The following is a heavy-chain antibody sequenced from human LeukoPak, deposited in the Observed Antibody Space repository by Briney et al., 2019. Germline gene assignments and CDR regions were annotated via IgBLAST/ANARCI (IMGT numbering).Heavy chain of an antibody. CDR3: AARGVYAIYYFDY. CDR2: ISSSSSTI. Sequence: PGGSLRLSCAASGFTFSSYSRNWVRQAPGKGLEWASYISSSSSTIYYADSVKGRFTISRDNAKNSLYLQMNSLRAEDTAVYYCAARGVYAIYYFDYWGQGTLVTVSS. CDR1: GFTFSSYS. D-gene: IGHD2-8*01. V-gene: IGHV3-48*01. J-gene: IGHJ4*02.